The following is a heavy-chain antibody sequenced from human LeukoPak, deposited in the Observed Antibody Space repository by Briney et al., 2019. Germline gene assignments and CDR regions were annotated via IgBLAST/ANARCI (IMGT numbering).Heavy chain of an antibody. J-gene: IGHJ4*02. V-gene: IGHV3-7*01. CDR3: ARDSADNLD. CDR2: IKEDGSEK. Sequence: GGSLRLSCAASGFTFSSYWMSWVRQAPGKGLEWVANIKEDGSEKNYVDSVKGRFTISRDNAKNSLYLQMNSLRAEDTALYYCARDSADNLDWGQGTLITVSS. D-gene: IGHD3-9*01. CDR1: GFTFSSYW.